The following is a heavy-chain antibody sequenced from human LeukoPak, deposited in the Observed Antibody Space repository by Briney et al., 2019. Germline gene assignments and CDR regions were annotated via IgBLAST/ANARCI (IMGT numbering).Heavy chain of an antibody. CDR2: ISSSSSYI. V-gene: IGHV3-21*01. J-gene: IGHJ3*02. D-gene: IGHD3-22*01. Sequence: PGGSLRLSCAASGFTFSSYSMNWVRQAPGKGPEWVSSISSSSSYIYYADSVKGRFTISRDNAKNSLYLQMNSLRAEDTAVYYCARADTMIVVAAAFDIWGQGTMVTVSS. CDR3: ARADTMIVVAAAFDI. CDR1: GFTFSSYS.